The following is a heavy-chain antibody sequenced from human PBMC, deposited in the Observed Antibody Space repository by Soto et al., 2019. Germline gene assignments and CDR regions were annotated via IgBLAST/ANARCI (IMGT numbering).Heavy chain of an antibody. CDR2: ISHTGTT. V-gene: IGHV4-4*02. J-gene: IGHJ4*02. CDR1: GDSISGSQW. Sequence: PSETLSLTCAVSGDSISGSQWWSWVRLPPGKGLEWIGEISHTGTTNYNPSLKSRVTMSVDKPKNQFSLNLTSVTAADTAIYYCARDWGSSGWPNWGPGTLVTVSS. D-gene: IGHD6-19*01. CDR3: ARDWGSSGWPN.